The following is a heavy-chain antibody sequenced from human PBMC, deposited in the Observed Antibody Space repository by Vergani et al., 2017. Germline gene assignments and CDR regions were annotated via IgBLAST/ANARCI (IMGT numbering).Heavy chain of an antibody. V-gene: IGHV1-69*01. CDR3: ASCGYSYGYHYYYYMDV. J-gene: IGHJ6*03. CDR2: IIPIFGTA. Sequence: QVQLVQSGAEVKKPGSSVKVSCKASGGTFSSYAISWVRQAPGQGLEWMGGIIPIFGTANYAQKFQGRVTITADESTSTAYMELSSLRSEDTAVYYCASCGYSYGYHYYYYMDVWGKGTTVTVSS. CDR1: GGTFSSYA. D-gene: IGHD5-18*01.